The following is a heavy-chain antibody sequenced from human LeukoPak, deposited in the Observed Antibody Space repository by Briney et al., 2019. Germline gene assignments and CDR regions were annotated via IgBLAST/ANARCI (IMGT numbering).Heavy chain of an antibody. CDR3: ARVSLAVGNNWFDP. J-gene: IGHJ5*02. CDR2: IYYSGST. V-gene: IGHV4-59*12. Sequence: SETLSLTCTVSGGSISSYYWSWIRQPPGKGLEWIGYIYYSGSTNYNPSLKSRVTISVDTSKNQFSLKLSSVTAADTAVYYCARVSLAVGNNWFDPWGQGTLVTVSS. CDR1: GGSISSYY. D-gene: IGHD6-19*01.